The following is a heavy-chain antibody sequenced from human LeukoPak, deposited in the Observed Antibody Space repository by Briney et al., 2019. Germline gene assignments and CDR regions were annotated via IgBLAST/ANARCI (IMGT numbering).Heavy chain of an antibody. CDR2: INHSGST. D-gene: IGHD3-10*01. Sequence: SDTLSLTCAVYGGSFSGYYWSWIRQPPGKGLEWIGEINHSGSTNYNPSLKSRITIAVDTSKNQFSLKLSSVTAADTAVYYCARGLTYVVRGVISYYYGMDVWGKGTTVTVSS. CDR1: GGSFSGYY. CDR3: ARGLTYVVRGVISYYYGMDV. J-gene: IGHJ6*04. V-gene: IGHV4-34*01.